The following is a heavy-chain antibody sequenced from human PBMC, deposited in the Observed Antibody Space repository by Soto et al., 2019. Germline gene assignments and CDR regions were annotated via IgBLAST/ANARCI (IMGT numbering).Heavy chain of an antibody. D-gene: IGHD3-3*01. Sequence: GESLKISCAASGFTFSSYWMSWVRQAPGKGLEWVANIKQDGSEKYYVDSVKGRFTISRDNAKNSLYLQMNSLRAEDTAVYYCARVDLTGNYDFWSGYYNYYYYYGMDVWGQGTTVTVSS. CDR1: GFTFSSYW. V-gene: IGHV3-7*01. CDR3: ARVDLTGNYDFWSGYYNYYYYYGMDV. CDR2: IKQDGSEK. J-gene: IGHJ6*02.